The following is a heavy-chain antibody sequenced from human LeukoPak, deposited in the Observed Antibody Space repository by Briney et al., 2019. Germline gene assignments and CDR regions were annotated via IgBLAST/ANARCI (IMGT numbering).Heavy chain of an antibody. Sequence: GGSLRLSCAASGFTFSSYSMNWVRQAPGKGLEWVSSISSSSSYIYYADSVKGRFTISRDNAKNSLYLQMDSLRAEDTAVYYCARDPQFRNWFDPGGQGTLVTVSS. V-gene: IGHV3-21*01. CDR2: ISSSSSYI. J-gene: IGHJ5*02. CDR1: GFTFSSYS. CDR3: ARDPQFRNWFDP.